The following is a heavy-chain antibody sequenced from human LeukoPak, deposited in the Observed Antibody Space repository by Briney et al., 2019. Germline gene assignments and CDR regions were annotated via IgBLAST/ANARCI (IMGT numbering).Heavy chain of an antibody. V-gene: IGHV2-5*02. J-gene: IGHJ4*02. Sequence: SGPTLANPTQPLTLTCTFSGFSLSTSRGGVSWIRQPPLKALERLALPHWDDDKRYSPSLKSSLTITKDTSKNQVVLTMTNMDPVDTATYYCAHRRDYDDSSGYHVFDYWGQGTLVTVSS. CDR2: PHWDDDK. CDR3: AHRRDYDDSSGYHVFDY. CDR1: GFSLSTSRGG. D-gene: IGHD3-22*01.